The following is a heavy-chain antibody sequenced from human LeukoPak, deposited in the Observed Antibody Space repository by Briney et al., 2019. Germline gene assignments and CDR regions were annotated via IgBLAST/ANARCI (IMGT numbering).Heavy chain of an antibody. J-gene: IGHJ3*02. CDR1: GGSISSSNW. V-gene: IGHV4-4*02. CDR2: IYHSGST. Sequence: SETLSLTCAVSGGSISSSNWWSWVRQPPGKGLEWIGEIYHSGSTNYNPSLKSRVTISVDKSKNQFSLKLSSVTAADTAVYYCAGDIPDDHDSSGYLAGAFDIWGQGTMVTVSS. D-gene: IGHD3-22*01. CDR3: AGDIPDDHDSSGYLAGAFDI.